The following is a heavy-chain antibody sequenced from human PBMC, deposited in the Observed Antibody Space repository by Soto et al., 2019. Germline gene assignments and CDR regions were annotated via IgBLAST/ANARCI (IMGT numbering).Heavy chain of an antibody. CDR1: GGSISSGGYY. J-gene: IGHJ6*02. Sequence: QVQLQESGPGLVKPSQTLSLTCTVSGGSISSGGYYCSWIRQHPGNGLEWIGYIYYSGSNYYNPSLKSRVTISVDTYKNQFSLKLSSVTAADTAVYYCARITGGWLGGMDVWGQGTTVTVSS. V-gene: IGHV4-31*03. D-gene: IGHD6-19*01. CDR2: IYYSGSN. CDR3: ARITGGWLGGMDV.